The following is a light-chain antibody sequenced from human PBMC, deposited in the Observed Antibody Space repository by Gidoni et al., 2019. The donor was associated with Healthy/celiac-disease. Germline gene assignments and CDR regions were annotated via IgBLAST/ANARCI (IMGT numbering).Light chain of an antibody. J-gene: IGKJ2*01. CDR2: WAS. V-gene: IGKV4-1*01. CDR1: QSVLYSSNHKNY. CDR3: QQYYSTPYT. Sequence: DIVMTQSPDSLAVSLGERATINCKSSQSVLYSSNHKNYLDWYQQKPGQPPKLLIYWASTRESGVPDRFSGSGSGTDFTLTSSSLQAEDVAVYYCQQYYSTPYTFGQGTKLEIK.